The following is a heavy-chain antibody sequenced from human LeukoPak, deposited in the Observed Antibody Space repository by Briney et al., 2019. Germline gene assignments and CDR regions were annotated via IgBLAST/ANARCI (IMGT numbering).Heavy chain of an antibody. CDR3: ARGPYSSDY. V-gene: IGHV4-34*01. Sequence: SETLSLTCAVYGGSFSGYYWSWIRQPPGKGLEWIGEINHSGSTNYNPSLKSRVTISVDTSKNQLSLKLSSVTAADTAVYYCARGPYSSDYWGQGTLVTVSS. CDR1: GGSFSGYY. D-gene: IGHD2-15*01. CDR2: INHSGST. J-gene: IGHJ4*02.